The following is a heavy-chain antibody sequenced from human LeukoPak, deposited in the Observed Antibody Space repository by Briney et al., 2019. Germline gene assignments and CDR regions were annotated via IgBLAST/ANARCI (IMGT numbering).Heavy chain of an antibody. J-gene: IGHJ4*02. CDR3: ARRVVGAMPFDF. V-gene: IGHV3-48*02. CDR1: GFTFSSYW. CDR2: ISTSSRDI. Sequence: GGSLRLSCAASGFTFSSYWMNWARQAPGKGLEWVSYISTSSRDIFYADSVKGRFTISRDDARSSLYLQMNSLRDEDTAVYYCARRVVGAMPFDFWGQGTLVTVSS. D-gene: IGHD1-26*01.